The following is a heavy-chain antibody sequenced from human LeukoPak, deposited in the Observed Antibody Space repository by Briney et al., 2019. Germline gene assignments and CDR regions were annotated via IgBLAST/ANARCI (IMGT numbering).Heavy chain of an antibody. J-gene: IGHJ4*02. CDR3: ARDEYTYGGRTHPYYFDY. V-gene: IGHV4-4*02. CDR2: IYHSGST. Sequence: SETLSLTCAVSGGSISSNNWWSWVRQPPGKGLEWIGEIYHSGSTNYNPSLKSRVTISVDKSKNQFSLKLSSVTDADTAVYYCARDEYTYGGRTHPYYFDYWGQGTLVTVSS. CDR1: GGSISSNNW. D-gene: IGHD5-18*01.